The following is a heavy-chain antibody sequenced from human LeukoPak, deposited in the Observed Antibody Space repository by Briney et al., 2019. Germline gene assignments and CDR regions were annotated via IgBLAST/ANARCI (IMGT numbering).Heavy chain of an antibody. D-gene: IGHD2-2*01. CDR2: INPNSGGT. CDR1: GYTFTGYY. J-gene: IGHJ5*02. Sequence: ASVKVSCKASGYTFTGYYMHWVRQAPGQGLEWMGWINPNSGGTNYAQKFQGRVTMTRDTSISTAYMELSRLRSDDTAVYYCARESDIVVVPAAIEVPRALDPWDQGTLVTVSS. V-gene: IGHV1-2*02. CDR3: ARESDIVVVPAAIEVPRALDP.